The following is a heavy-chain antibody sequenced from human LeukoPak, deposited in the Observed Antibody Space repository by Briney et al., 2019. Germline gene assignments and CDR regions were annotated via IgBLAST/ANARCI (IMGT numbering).Heavy chain of an antibody. CDR2: IKQDGSES. V-gene: IGHV3-7*01. J-gene: IGHJ4*02. CDR1: GFTFSRYC. D-gene: IGHD3-16*01. Sequence: GGSLSLSCAASGFTFSRYCMSGVRQAPGEGVEWVANIKQDGSESYHVDSVKGRFTFSRDNAKNPLYLQIISLRAEDTAVYYCARLGEKADFDYWGQGTLVTVSS. CDR3: ARLGEKADFDY.